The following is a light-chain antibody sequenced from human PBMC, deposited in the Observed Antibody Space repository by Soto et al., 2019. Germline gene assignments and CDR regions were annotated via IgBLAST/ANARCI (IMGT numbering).Light chain of an antibody. CDR1: SSNIGSNH. V-gene: IGLV1-44*01. Sequence: QSALTQPPSASGTPGQRVAISCSGSSSNIGSNHVNWHQQLPGTAPKLLIYGNNQRPSGVPDRFSGSKSGNTASLTISGLQAADEADYYCSLYTSENTYVFGTGTKGTVL. J-gene: IGLJ1*01. CDR2: GNN. CDR3: SLYTSENTYV.